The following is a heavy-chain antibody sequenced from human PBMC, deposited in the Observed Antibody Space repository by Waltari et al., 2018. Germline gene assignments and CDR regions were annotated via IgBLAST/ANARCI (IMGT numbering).Heavy chain of an antibody. D-gene: IGHD3-10*01. CDR1: GYTFADYY. V-gene: IGHV1-2*02. J-gene: IGHJ4*02. CDR3: VRGGSGSYPWGY. CDR2: SNPNNGVT. Sequence: QVQLVQSGAEVKKPGASVKVSCKASGYTFADYYMHWVRQAPGQGLEWMGWSNPNNGVTHYAQKFQGRVTVTRDTSINTGYMELSTLRSDDTAVYYCVRGGSGSYPWGYWGQGTLVTVSS.